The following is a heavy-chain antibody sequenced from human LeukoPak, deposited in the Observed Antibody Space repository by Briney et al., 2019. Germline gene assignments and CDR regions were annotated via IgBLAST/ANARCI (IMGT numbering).Heavy chain of an antibody. Sequence: SETLSLTRTVSGGSISSGDYYWSWIRQPPGKGLEWLGYIYYSGSTHYNPSLKSRVTISVDTSKNQFSLKLSSVTAADTAVYYCAKGIYGVPNWFDPWGQGTLVTVSS. V-gene: IGHV4-30-4*08. CDR1: GGSISSGDYY. D-gene: IGHD4-17*01. CDR2: IYYSGST. CDR3: AKGIYGVPNWFDP. J-gene: IGHJ5*02.